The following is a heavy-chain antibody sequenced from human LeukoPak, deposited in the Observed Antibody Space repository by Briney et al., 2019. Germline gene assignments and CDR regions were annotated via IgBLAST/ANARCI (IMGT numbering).Heavy chain of an antibody. CDR1: GGSFSGYY. J-gene: IGHJ6*02. D-gene: IGHD6-13*01. Sequence: SETLSLTCAVYGGSFSGYYWSWIRQPPGKGLEWIGEINHSGSTNYNPSLKSRVTISVDTSKNQFSLKLSSVTAADTAVYYCAVNRIAAAGIDYYYYGMDVWGQGTTVAVSS. CDR3: AVNRIAAAGIDYYYYGMDV. V-gene: IGHV4-34*01. CDR2: INHSGST.